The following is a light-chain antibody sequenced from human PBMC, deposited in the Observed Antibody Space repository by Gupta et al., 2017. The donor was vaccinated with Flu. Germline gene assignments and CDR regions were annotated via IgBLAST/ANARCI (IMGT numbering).Light chain of an antibody. CDR1: QSIDTQ. V-gene: IGKV3-11*01. Sequence: ILLTQSLDILSLSPGERVTLSCSASQSIDTQLAWYQQKPGQAPRLLIHDVSNRATGIPARFSGGGSGTDFTLTISSLEAGDSALYHCQQRFSWPITFGGGTRVEIK. CDR2: DVS. J-gene: IGKJ4*01. CDR3: QQRFSWPIT.